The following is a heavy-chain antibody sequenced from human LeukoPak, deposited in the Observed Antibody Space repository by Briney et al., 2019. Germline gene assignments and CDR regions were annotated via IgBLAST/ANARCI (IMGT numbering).Heavy chain of an antibody. CDR1: GFTFSSYS. CDR2: ISSSSYI. Sequence: PGGSLRLSCAASGFTFSSYSMNWVRQAPGKGLEWVSSISSSSYIYYADSVKGRFTISRDNAKNSLYLQMNSLRAEDTAVYYCAREDSTYYYDSSGQRRAFDIWGQGTMVTVSS. V-gene: IGHV3-21*01. D-gene: IGHD3-22*01. CDR3: AREDSTYYYDSSGQRRAFDI. J-gene: IGHJ3*02.